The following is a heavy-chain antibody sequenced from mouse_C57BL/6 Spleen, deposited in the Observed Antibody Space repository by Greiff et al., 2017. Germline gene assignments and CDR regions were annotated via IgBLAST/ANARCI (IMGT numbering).Heavy chain of an antibody. D-gene: IGHD2-5*01. Sequence: QVQLQQSGAELVRPGTSVKVSCKASGYAFTNYLIEWVKQRPGQGLEWIGVINPGRGETNYNEKFKGKATLTADKSSSTAYMQLSSLTSEDSAVYFCARYYSNGAYWGQGTLVTVSA. CDR3: ARYYSNGAY. V-gene: IGHV1-54*01. CDR2: INPGRGET. CDR1: GYAFTNYL. J-gene: IGHJ3*01.